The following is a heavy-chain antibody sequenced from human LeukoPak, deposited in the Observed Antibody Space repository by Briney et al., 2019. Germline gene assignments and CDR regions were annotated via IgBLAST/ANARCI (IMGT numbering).Heavy chain of an antibody. D-gene: IGHD2-21*01. Sequence: GGSLRLSCAASGFTVSSNYMSWVRQAPGKGLEWVANIKQDGSEKYYVDSVKGRFTISRDNAKNSLYLQMNSLRAEDTAVYYCARDSKGDDAFDIWGQGTMVTVSS. V-gene: IGHV3-7*01. CDR3: ARDSKGDDAFDI. CDR2: IKQDGSEK. J-gene: IGHJ3*02. CDR1: GFTVSSNY.